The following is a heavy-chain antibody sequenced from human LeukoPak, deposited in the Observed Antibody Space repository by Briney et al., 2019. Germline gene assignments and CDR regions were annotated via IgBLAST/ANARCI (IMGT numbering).Heavy chain of an antibody. D-gene: IGHD1-26*01. CDR3: VRDVGPWFDP. CDR1: GFTFSSYG. Sequence: PGRSLRLSCAASGFTFSSYGIHWVPQAPGKGLEWVAVIWHDGSNKNYADSVKGRSTISRDNSKNTVDLQMNSLRIEDTAVYYCVRDVGPWFDPWGQGTLVTVSS. CDR2: IWHDGSNK. J-gene: IGHJ5*02. V-gene: IGHV3-33*01.